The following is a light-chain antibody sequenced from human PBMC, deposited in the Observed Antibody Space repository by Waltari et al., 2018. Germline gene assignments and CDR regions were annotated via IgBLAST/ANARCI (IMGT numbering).Light chain of an antibody. CDR3: QNYERLPVT. J-gene: IGKJ1*01. CDR2: GAS. Sequence: VLTPSPGPLSLSPGERATLSCRASPSIGRTLTWYQQKPGQSPRLLMYGASIRAAGIPDRFSGSGSGTDFILTITRLEPEDFAVYYCQNYERLPVTFGQGTKVEIK. CDR1: PSIGRT. V-gene: IGKV3-20*01.